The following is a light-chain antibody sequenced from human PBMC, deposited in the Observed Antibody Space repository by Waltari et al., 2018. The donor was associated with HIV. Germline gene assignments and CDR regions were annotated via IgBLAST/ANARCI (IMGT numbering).Light chain of an antibody. CDR3: QQSYTTPFT. V-gene: IGKV1-39*01. J-gene: IGKJ4*01. CDR2: AES. Sequence: DIQMTQSPSSLSASVGDSVTITCRAGQNIANYLNWYQQQPGKAPQLLIYAESNLQRGVASRFSGSGSGTDFTLSISPLHPEDFATYYCQQSYTTPFTFGGGTRV. CDR1: QNIANY.